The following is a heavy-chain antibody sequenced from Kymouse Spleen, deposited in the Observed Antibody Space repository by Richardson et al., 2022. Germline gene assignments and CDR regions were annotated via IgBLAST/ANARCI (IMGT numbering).Heavy chain of an antibody. D-gene: IGHD3-9*01. Sequence: QLQLQESGPGLVKPSETLSLTCTVSGGSISSSSYYWGWIRQPPGKGLEWIGSIYYSGSTYYNPSLKSRVTISVDTSKNQFSLKLSSVTAADTAVYYCARQPDILTGGSYYFDYWGQGTLVTVSS. J-gene: IGHJ4*02. CDR3: ARQPDILTGGSYYFDY. CDR1: GGSISSSSYY. V-gene: IGHV4-39*01. CDR2: IYYSGST.